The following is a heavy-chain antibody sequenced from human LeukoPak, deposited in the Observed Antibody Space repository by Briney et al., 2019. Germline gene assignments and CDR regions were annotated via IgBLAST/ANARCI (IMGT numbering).Heavy chain of an antibody. D-gene: IGHD3-9*01. J-gene: IGHJ6*03. Sequence: SVKVSCKASGGTFSSYAISWVRQAPGQGLEWIGGIIPIFGTANYAQKFQGRVTITADESTSTAYMELSSLRSEDTAVYYCARADLRYFGHMDVWGKGTTVTISS. CDR2: IIPIFGTA. CDR1: GGTFSSYA. V-gene: IGHV1-69*13. CDR3: ARADLRYFGHMDV.